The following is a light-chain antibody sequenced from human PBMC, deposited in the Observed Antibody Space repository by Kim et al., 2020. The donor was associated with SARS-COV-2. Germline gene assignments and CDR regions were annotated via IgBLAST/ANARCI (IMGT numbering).Light chain of an antibody. J-gene: IGLJ3*02. Sequence: QAVVTQEPSLTVSPGATVTLTCASTTGAVTSGYYPDWSHQKPGQRPRTLIHNTSNRHSWTPARFSGSLLGGEAALTLSGVQPEDEAEYSGWVFGGGTKVTVL. CDR1: TGAVTSGYY. CDR2: NTS. CDR3: WV. V-gene: IGLV7-43*01.